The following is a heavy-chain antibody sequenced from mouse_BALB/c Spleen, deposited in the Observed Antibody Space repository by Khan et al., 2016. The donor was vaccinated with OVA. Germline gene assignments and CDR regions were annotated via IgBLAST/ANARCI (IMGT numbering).Heavy chain of an antibody. Sequence: EVQLQESGPGLVKPSQSLSLTCSVTGYSITSGYSWNWIRQFPGNKLEWMGSISYDGSNIHRPSLKNRVSITRDTSKNQFFLKLNYVTTEDTSTYYCARNYYGDILWCAYWGQGTLVTVSA. V-gene: IGHV3-6*02. D-gene: IGHD2-13*01. CDR1: GYSITSGYS. CDR2: ISYDGSN. CDR3: ARNYYGDILWCAY. J-gene: IGHJ3*01.